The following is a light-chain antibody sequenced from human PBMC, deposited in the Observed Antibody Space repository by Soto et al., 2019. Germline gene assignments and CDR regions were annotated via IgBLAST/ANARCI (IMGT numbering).Light chain of an antibody. CDR1: SSNIGSNY. Sequence: QSVLTQPPSASGTPGQRVTISCSGSSSNIGSNYGYWYQQLPGTAPKLLIYRNNQRPSGVPDRFSGSKSGISASLAISWLRSEDGAEYYCAAWDDSLTGTVFGGGTAVTVL. J-gene: IGLJ3*02. CDR2: RNN. CDR3: AAWDDSLTGTV. V-gene: IGLV1-47*01.